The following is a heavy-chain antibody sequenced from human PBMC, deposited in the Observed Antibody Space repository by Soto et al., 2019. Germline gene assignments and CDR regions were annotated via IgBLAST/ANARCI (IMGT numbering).Heavy chain of an antibody. Sequence: GGSLRLSCAASGFTFSSYEMKWVRQAPGKGLEWVSYISSSSNTIYYADSVKGRFTISRDNAKNSLYLQMNSLRAEDTAVYYCARVGYSSSSLDYWGQGTLVTVSS. D-gene: IGHD6-6*01. CDR3: ARVGYSSSSLDY. J-gene: IGHJ4*02. V-gene: IGHV3-48*03. CDR2: ISSSSNTI. CDR1: GFTFSSYE.